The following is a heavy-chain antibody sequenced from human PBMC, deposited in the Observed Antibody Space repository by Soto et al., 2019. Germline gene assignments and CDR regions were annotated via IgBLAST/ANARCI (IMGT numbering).Heavy chain of an antibody. CDR2: IYYSGST. D-gene: IGHD3-10*01. Sequence: QVQLQESGPGLVKPSQTLSLTCTVSCGSISSGGYYWSWIRQHPGKGLEWIGYIYYSGSTYYNPSLKSRVTISVDTSKNQFSLKLSSVTAADTAVYYCARADGSGITTYSHFDDRGQGTLVTVSS. CDR1: CGSISSGGYY. J-gene: IGHJ4*02. CDR3: ARADGSGITTYSHFDD. V-gene: IGHV4-31*03.